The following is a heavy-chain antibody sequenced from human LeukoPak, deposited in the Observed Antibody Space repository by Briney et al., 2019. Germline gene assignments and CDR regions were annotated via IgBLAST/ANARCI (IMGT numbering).Heavy chain of an antibody. CDR3: AKDRYSYAFEYSDS. CDR1: GFTFSSYG. J-gene: IGHJ4*02. D-gene: IGHD5-18*01. CDR2: ISNDGSKK. Sequence: GGSLRLSCAASGFTFSSYGMHWVRQAPGKGLDWVAVISNDGSKKYYADSVRGRFTISRDNSKNTLSLQVSSLRTEDTAVYYCAKDRYSYAFEYSDSWGQGTLVTASS. V-gene: IGHV3-30*18.